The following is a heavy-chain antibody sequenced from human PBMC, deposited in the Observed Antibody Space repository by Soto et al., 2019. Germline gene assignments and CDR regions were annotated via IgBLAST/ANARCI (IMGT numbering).Heavy chain of an antibody. Sequence: GGSLRLSCTTSGFTVSSSHMTWVRQAPGKGLEWVSVIYSGGSSYYADSVKGRFTISRDNSKNTLILEMNSLRAEDTAVYFCAKPISGYLYYGMDAWGQGTTVTVSS. J-gene: IGHJ6*02. CDR3: AKPISGYLYYGMDA. V-gene: IGHV3-53*01. CDR2: IYSGGSS. CDR1: GFTVSSSH. D-gene: IGHD3-22*01.